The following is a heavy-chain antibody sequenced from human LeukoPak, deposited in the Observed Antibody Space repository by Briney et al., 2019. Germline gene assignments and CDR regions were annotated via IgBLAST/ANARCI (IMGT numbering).Heavy chain of an antibody. J-gene: IGHJ4*02. Sequence: PGRSLRLSCAASGFTFSNYGMHWVRQAPGKGLEWVAVIWYDGSNKYYAESVKGRFTISRDNSKNTLYLQMTDLRAEDTAVYFCARGDLMGATDYWGQGTLVTVSS. CDR1: GFTFSNYG. CDR2: IWYDGSNK. D-gene: IGHD1-26*01. CDR3: ARGDLMGATDY. V-gene: IGHV3-33*01.